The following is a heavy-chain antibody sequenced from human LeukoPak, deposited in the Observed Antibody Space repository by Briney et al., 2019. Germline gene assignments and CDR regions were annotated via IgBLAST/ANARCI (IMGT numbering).Heavy chain of an antibody. Sequence: SETLFLTCTVSGGSISSYYWSWIRQPPGKGLEWIGYIYYSGSTNYNPSLKSRVTISVDTSKNQFSLKLSSVTAADTAVYYCARGHSSWGIGAFDIWGQGTMVTVSS. CDR3: ARGHSSWGIGAFDI. J-gene: IGHJ3*02. CDR1: GGSISSYY. CDR2: IYYSGST. D-gene: IGHD6-13*01. V-gene: IGHV4-59*01.